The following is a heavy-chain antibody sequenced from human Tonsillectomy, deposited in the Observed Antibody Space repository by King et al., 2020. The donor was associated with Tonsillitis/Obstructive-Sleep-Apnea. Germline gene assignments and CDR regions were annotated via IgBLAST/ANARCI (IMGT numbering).Heavy chain of an antibody. V-gene: IGHV3-73*01. D-gene: IGHD3-10*01. CDR3: TRHPKGLLWFRANDY. Sequence: VQLVESGGGLVQPGGSLKLSCAASGFTFSGSAMHWVRQASGKGLEWVGRIRSKANSYATAYAASVKGRLTISRDDSKNTAYLQMNSLKTEDTAGYYCTRHPKGLLWFRANDYWGQGTLVTVSS. J-gene: IGHJ4*02. CDR2: IRSKANSYAT. CDR1: GFTFSGSA.